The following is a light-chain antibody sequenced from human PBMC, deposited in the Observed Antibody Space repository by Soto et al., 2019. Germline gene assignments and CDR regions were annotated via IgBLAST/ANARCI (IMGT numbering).Light chain of an antibody. J-gene: IGKJ5*01. Sequence: EIVLTQSPGTLSLSPGERATLSCRASQNVDSNYLAWYQQKPGQAPRIIIFGASGRATGIPDRFSGSGSGTDFTLTISRLEPEDFAVYCCQQRSSWPITFGQGTRLEIK. CDR2: GAS. CDR3: QQRSSWPIT. CDR1: QNVDSNY. V-gene: IGKV3D-20*02.